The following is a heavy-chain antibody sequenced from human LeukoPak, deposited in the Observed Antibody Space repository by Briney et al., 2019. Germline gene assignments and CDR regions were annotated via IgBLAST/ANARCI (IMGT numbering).Heavy chain of an antibody. CDR1: GGSFGGYY. CDR2: INHSGST. D-gene: IGHD6-13*01. CDR3: ATRIAGYRAFDI. Sequence: SETLSLTCAVYGGSFGGYYWSWIRQPPGKGLEWIGEINHSGSTNYNPSLKSRVTISVDTSKNQFSLKLSSVTAADTAVYYCATRIAGYRAFDIWGQGTMVTVSS. J-gene: IGHJ3*02. V-gene: IGHV4-34*01.